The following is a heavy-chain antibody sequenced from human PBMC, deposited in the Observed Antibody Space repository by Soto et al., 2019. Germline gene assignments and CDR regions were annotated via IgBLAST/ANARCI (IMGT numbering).Heavy chain of an antibody. CDR3: TRKTPTNGMAV. V-gene: IGHV3-13*01. CDR1: GFSLNGYD. D-gene: IGHD2-15*01. CDR2: IGSAGDT. Sequence: PGGSLKIACAASGFSLNGYDIHWVRQATGKGLEWVSVIGSAGDTYYVDSVKGRFTISRENAKNSLYLQMNSLRVGDTAVYYCTRKTPTNGMAVWGQGTTVTVSS. J-gene: IGHJ6*02.